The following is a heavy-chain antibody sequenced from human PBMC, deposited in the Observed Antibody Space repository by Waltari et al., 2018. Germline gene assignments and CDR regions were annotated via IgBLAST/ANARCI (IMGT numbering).Heavy chain of an antibody. V-gene: IGHV4-59*01. CDR1: GGSISSYY. CDR2: IYYSGST. J-gene: IGHJ5*02. D-gene: IGHD1-1*01. CDR3: ARDLTGQLERRGDNWFDP. Sequence: QVQLQESGPGLVKPSETLSLTCPVSGGSISSYYWSWIRQPPGKGLEWIGYIYYSGSTNYNPSLKSRVTISVDTSKNQFSLKLSSVTAADTAVYYCARDLTGQLERRGDNWFDPWGQGTLVTVSS.